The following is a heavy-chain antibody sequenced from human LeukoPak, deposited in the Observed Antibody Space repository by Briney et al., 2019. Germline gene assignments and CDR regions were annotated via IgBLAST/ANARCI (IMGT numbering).Heavy chain of an antibody. D-gene: IGHD6-19*01. CDR1: GFTVNTYW. J-gene: IGHJ3*01. CDR3: ARDPYSRGFGAFDV. V-gene: IGHV3-7*04. Sequence: PGGSLRLSCAASGFTVNTYWMTWVRQAPGKGLEWVANIKEDGSEKVYVDSLKGRFTISRDNAKNALYLQMNSLRVEDTAVYYCARDPYSRGFGAFDVWGQGTMVTVSS. CDR2: IKEDGSEK.